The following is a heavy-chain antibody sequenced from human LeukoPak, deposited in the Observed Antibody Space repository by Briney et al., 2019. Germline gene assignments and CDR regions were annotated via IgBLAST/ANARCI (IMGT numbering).Heavy chain of an antibody. CDR1: GFTFSNYW. J-gene: IGHJ6*04. D-gene: IGHD3-10*02. CDR2: VNSDGSST. V-gene: IGHV3-74*01. Sequence: GGSLRLSCAASGFTFSNYWMHWVRQAPGKGLVWVSRVNSDGSSTSYADPVKGRFTISRDNAKNSLYLQMNSLRAEDTAVYYCAELGITMIGGVWGKGTTVTISS. CDR3: AELGITMIGGV.